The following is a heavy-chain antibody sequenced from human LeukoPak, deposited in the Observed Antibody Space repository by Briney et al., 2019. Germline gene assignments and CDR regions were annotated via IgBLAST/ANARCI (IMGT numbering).Heavy chain of an antibody. CDR2: IRYDGNDK. V-gene: IGHV3-30*02. CDR3: ARDYVFDY. D-gene: IGHD4-17*01. CDR1: GFTFSNYG. J-gene: IGHJ4*02. Sequence: GGSLRLSCAASGFTFSNYGMHWVRQAPGKGLEWVAFIRYDGNDKYYADSVKGRFTISRDNSKNTLYLQMNSLRPEDTAVYYCARDYVFDYWGQGTLVTVSS.